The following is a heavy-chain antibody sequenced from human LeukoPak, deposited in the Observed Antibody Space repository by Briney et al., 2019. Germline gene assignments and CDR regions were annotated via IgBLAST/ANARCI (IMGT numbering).Heavy chain of an antibody. CDR1: GFTFSDYY. V-gene: IGHV3-11*01. CDR2: ISSSGSTI. D-gene: IGHD5-24*01. J-gene: IGHJ4*02. CDR3: ARDGVHGYKRRFFDY. Sequence: RPGGSLRLSCAASGFTFSDYYVSWIRQAPGKGLEWVSYISSSGSTIYYADSVKGRFTISRDNAKNSLYLQMNSLRAEDTAVYYCARDGVHGYKRRFFDYWGQGTLVTVSS.